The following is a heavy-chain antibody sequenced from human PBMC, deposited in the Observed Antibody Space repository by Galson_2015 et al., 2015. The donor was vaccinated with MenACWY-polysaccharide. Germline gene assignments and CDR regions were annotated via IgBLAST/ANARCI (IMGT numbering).Heavy chain of an antibody. J-gene: IGHJ4*02. CDR2: IKYDGSNK. V-gene: IGHV3-33*01. CDR3: AREGSRIVFHAFDY. CDR1: GITASGNTFSGSG. D-gene: IGHD2-21*01. Sequence: SMRLSCAASGITASGNTFSGSGMHWVRQAPGKGLEWLAVIKYDGSNKVYADSVKGRFSISRDNSKNTLYLEMTSLRADDTAVYYCAREGSRIVFHAFDYWGQGTLVTVSS.